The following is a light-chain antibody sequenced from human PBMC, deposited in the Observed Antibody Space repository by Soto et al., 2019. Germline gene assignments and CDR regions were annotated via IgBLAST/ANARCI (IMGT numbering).Light chain of an antibody. CDR3: QQYETLPT. V-gene: IGKV1-33*01. J-gene: IGKJ5*01. CDR2: DAS. CDR1: QNINNY. Sequence: DIQITPSPSSLSASVGDRFTITCQASQNINNYLNWYQQKPGRAPKLLIYDASNLEAGVPSRFRGSGSGTDFTFTISRLQPEDIATYYCQQYETLPTFGQGTRLEIK.